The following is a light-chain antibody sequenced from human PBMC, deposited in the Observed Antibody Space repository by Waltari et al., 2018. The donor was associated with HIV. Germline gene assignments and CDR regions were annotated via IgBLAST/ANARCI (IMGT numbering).Light chain of an antibody. CDR2: DTN. V-gene: IGLV1-51*01. CDR1: TSNIETNY. Sequence: QPVLTQPPSVSAAPGRSVTITCSGSTSNIETNYVSWYQQIPGTAPKLLTHDTNKRPSGIPERFTGAMSATSATLGITGLETGDEGECVCGTGDSGLNTPVFGGGSRLTVL. CDR3: GTGDSGLNTPV. J-gene: IGLJ2*01.